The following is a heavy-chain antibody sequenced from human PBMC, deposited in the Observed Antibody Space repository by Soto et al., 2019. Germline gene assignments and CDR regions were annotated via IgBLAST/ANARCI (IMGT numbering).Heavy chain of an antibody. J-gene: IGHJ6*02. Sequence: GGSLRLSCTASGFTFGDYAMSWFRQAPGKGLEWVGFIRSKAYGGTTEYAASVKGRFTISRDDSKSIAYLQMNSLKTEDTAVYYCTRDVPGYCSSTSCPTYGMDVWGQGTTVTVSS. CDR2: IRSKAYGGTT. D-gene: IGHD2-2*01. CDR1: GFTFGDYA. CDR3: TRDVPGYCSSTSCPTYGMDV. V-gene: IGHV3-49*03.